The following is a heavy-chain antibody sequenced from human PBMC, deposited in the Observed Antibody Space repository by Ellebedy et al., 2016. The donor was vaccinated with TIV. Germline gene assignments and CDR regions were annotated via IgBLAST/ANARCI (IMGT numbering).Heavy chain of an antibody. CDR3: ARSNWNYDY. CDR1: GFTFSNYT. CDR2: ISSDGSST. J-gene: IGHJ4*02. D-gene: IGHD1-7*01. V-gene: IGHV3-74*01. Sequence: GGSLRLSXAASGFTFSNYTMHWVRQAPGKGLVWVSRISSDGSSTDYAHSVKGRFTISRDNAKNTLYLQMNSLGVEDTAVYYCARSNWNYDYWGQGTLVTVSS.